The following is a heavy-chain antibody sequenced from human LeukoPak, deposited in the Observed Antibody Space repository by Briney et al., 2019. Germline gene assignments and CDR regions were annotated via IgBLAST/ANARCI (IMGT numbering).Heavy chain of an antibody. CDR3: ARTEPYYDILSGRGGFPKNWFDP. CDR2: ICYSGST. CDR1: GGSISSYY. D-gene: IGHD3-9*01. J-gene: IGHJ5*02. Sequence: PSETLSLTCTVSGGSISSYYWSWVRQPPGKGLEWIGYICYSGSTNYNPSLKSRVTISVDTSTNQISLKLSSVTAADTAVYYCARTEPYYDILSGRGGFPKNWFDPWGQGTLVTVSS. V-gene: IGHV4-59*01.